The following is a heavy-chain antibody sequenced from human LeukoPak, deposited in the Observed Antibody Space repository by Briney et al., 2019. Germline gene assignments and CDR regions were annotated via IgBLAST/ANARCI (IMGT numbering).Heavy chain of an antibody. Sequence: SVKVSCKASGFTFTSSAMQWVRQARGQRLEWIGWIVVGSGKTNYAQKFQERVTITRDMSTSTDYMELSILRSEDTAVYDCARAIASPIYGDYYFDYWGQGTLVTVSS. CDR3: ARAIASPIYGDYYFDY. V-gene: IGHV1-58*02. D-gene: IGHD4-17*01. CDR1: GFTFTSSA. J-gene: IGHJ4*02. CDR2: IVVGSGKT.